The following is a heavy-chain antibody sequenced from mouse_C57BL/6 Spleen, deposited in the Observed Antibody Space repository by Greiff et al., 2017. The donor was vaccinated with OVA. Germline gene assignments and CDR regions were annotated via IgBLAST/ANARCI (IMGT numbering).Heavy chain of an antibody. D-gene: IGHD1-1*01. Sequence: EVKLKQSGPVLVKPGASVKMSCKASGYTFTDYYMNWVKQSHGKSLEWIGVINPYNGGTSYNQKFKGKATLTVDKSSSTAYMELNSLTSEDSAVYYCARSGLRKDYFDYWGQGTTLTVSS. CDR3: ARSGLRKDYFDY. CDR2: INPYNGGT. CDR1: GYTFTDYY. V-gene: IGHV1-19*01. J-gene: IGHJ2*01.